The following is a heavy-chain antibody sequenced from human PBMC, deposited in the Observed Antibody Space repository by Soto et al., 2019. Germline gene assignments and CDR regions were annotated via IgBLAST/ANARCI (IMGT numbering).Heavy chain of an antibody. CDR2: ISSSGSTI. V-gene: IGHV3-48*03. J-gene: IGHJ6*02. D-gene: IGHD3-3*01. CDR3: ERPMRNYDFWSGYRDGMDV. Sequence: GGSLRLSCAASGFTFSSYEMNWVRQAPGKGLEWVSYISSSGSTIYYADSVKGRFTISRDDAKNSLYLQMNSLRAEDTAVYYCERPMRNYDFWSGYRDGMDVWGQGTTVTVFS. CDR1: GFTFSSYE.